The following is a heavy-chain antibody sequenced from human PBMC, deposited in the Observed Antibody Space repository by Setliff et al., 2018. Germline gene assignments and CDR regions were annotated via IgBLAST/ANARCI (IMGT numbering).Heavy chain of an antibody. Sequence: KPSETLSLTCSVSGGSINEYYWSWLRQPAGKGLEWIGRIYSDENTDYNPSLKSRVTMSADTSKNQFSLKLKSVTAADTAVYYCTRNFLGWLARFWGRGTLVTVSS. J-gene: IGHJ4*02. D-gene: IGHD6-19*01. CDR3: TRNFLGWLARF. CDR1: GGSINEYY. CDR2: IYSDENT. V-gene: IGHV4-4*07.